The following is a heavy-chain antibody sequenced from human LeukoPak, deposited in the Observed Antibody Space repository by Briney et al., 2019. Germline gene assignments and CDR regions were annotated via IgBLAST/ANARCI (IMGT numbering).Heavy chain of an antibody. CDR1: GFTFSSYA. V-gene: IGHV3-23*01. CDR3: AKAVTSLRGSGSYSCDY. D-gene: IGHD3-10*01. CDR2: ISGSRGST. Sequence: GGSLRLSCAASGFTFSSYAMSWVRQAPGKGLEWVSAISGSRGSTYYADSVKGRFTISRDNSKNTLYLQMNSLRAEDTAVYYCAKAVTSLRGSGSYSCDYWGQGTLVSVSS. J-gene: IGHJ4*02.